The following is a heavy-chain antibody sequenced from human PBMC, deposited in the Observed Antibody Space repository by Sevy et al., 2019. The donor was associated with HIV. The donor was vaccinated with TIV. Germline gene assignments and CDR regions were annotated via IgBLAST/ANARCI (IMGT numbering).Heavy chain of an antibody. V-gene: IGHV3-72*01. CDR2: IRNKAKSYTT. Sequence: GGCLRLSCGASGFTFSDHHMDWVRQAPGKGLEWVGRIRNKAKSYTTEYAASVKGRFTISRDNSKISQYLQMNSLKTEVTAVYYCTTPLRPTRYNYGMDVWGQGTTVTVSS. CDR3: TTPLRPTRYNYGMDV. CDR1: GFTFSDHH. D-gene: IGHD4-17*01. J-gene: IGHJ6*02.